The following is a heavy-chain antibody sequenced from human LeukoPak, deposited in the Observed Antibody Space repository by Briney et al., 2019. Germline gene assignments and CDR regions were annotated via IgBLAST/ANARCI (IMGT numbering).Heavy chain of an antibody. J-gene: IGHJ4*02. D-gene: IGHD3-10*01. CDR1: GFTFSRYG. CDR2: IRYDGSNK. CDR3: AKDSTAPISITMVRGRWYFDY. Sequence: GGSLRLSCGASGFTFSRYGMHWVRQAPGKGLEWVAFIRYDGSNKYYADPAKGRFTISRDNSKNTLYLQMNSLRAEDTAVYYCAKDSTAPISITMVRGRWYFDYWGQGTLVTVSS. V-gene: IGHV3-30*02.